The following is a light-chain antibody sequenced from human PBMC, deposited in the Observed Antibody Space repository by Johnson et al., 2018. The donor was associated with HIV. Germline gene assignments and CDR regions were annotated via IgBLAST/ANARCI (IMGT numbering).Light chain of an antibody. J-gene: IGLJ1*01. V-gene: IGLV1-51*02. Sequence: QSVLTQPPSVSAAPGQKVTILCSGSSSNIGSKYVSWYQQLRGTAPKLLIYENNKRPSGIPDRFSGSKSGTSATLGITGLQTGDEADYYCGTWHSALSGGGVFGTGTRVTVL. CDR2: ENN. CDR1: SSNIGSKY. CDR3: GTWHSALSGGGV.